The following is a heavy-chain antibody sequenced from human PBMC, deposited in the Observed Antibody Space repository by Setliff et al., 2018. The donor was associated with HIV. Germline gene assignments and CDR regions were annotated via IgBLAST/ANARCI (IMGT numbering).Heavy chain of an antibody. Sequence: SETLSLTCTVSGGSISSYYWSWIRQPAGKGLEWVGRIYASGRTNYNPSLKSRVTLSVDTSKNQFSLKVTSVTAADTAVYYCAREIQFSATTYYYYYMDDWGRGTTVTVSS. CDR1: GGSISSYY. D-gene: IGHD5-18*01. CDR2: IYASGRT. CDR3: AREIQFSATTYYYYYMDD. V-gene: IGHV4-4*07. J-gene: IGHJ6*03.